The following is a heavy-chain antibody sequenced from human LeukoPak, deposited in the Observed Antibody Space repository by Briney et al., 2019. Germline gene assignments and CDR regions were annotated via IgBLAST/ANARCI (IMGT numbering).Heavy chain of an antibody. V-gene: IGHV4-4*07. CDR3: ARESISIGYSYYFDF. J-gene: IGHJ4*02. CDR1: GDSISRYY. Sequence: SETLSLTCTVSGDSISRYYWSWFRQPAGKGLEWIGRIHGSGSVNYNPSLQSRVTMSVDTSRSQFSLRLNSVTAADTAVYFCARESISIGYSYYFDFWGQGILVTASS. D-gene: IGHD2-15*01. CDR2: IHGSGSV.